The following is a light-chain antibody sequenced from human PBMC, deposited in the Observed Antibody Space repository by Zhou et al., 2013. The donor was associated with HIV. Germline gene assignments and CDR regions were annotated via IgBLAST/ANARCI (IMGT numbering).Light chain of an antibody. Sequence: DIQMTQSPSTLSASVGDRVTITCRASQSIGSWLAWYQQKPGKPPELLIYKASSLESGVPSKFSGSGSGTEFTLTITSLQPEDVATYYCQQCKNYPWTFGQGTKV. V-gene: IGKV1-5*03. CDR2: KAS. CDR3: QQCKNYPWT. J-gene: IGKJ1*01. CDR1: QSIGSW.